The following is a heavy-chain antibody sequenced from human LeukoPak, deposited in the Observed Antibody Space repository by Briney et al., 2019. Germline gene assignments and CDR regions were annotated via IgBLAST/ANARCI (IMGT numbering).Heavy chain of an antibody. CDR3: AKDGSIAAAGVDYYYGMDV. Sequence: GGSLRLSCAASGFTFSSYGMHWVRQAPGKGLEWVAVISYDGSNKYYADSLKGRFTISRDNSKNTLYLQMNSLRAEDTAVYYCAKDGSIAAAGVDYYYGMDVWGQGTTVTVSS. V-gene: IGHV3-30*18. CDR1: GFTFSSYG. J-gene: IGHJ6*02. D-gene: IGHD6-13*01. CDR2: ISYDGSNK.